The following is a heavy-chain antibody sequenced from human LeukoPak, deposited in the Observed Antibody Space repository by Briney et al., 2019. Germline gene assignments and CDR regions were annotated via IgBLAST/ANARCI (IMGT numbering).Heavy chain of an antibody. Sequence: PGGSLRLSCAASGFTFSSYWMSWVRQAPGKGLEWVANIKQDGSEKHYVDSVKGRFTISRDNAKNSLYLQMNSLRAEDTAVYYCARALLWFGEFYDYWGQGTLVTVSS. V-gene: IGHV3-7*01. CDR3: ARALLWFGEFYDY. CDR1: GFTFSSYW. CDR2: IKQDGSEK. D-gene: IGHD3-10*01. J-gene: IGHJ4*02.